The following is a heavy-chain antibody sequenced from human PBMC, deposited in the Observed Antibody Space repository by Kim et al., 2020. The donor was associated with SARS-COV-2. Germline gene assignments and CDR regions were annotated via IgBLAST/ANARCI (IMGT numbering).Heavy chain of an antibody. Sequence: SVKVSCKASGGTFSSYAISWVRQAPGQGLEWMGGIIPIFGTANYAQKFQGRVTITADESTSTAYMELSSLRSEDTAVYYCASAGNSMLFDYWGQEPWSPSPQ. V-gene: IGHV1-69*13. CDR2: IIPIFGTA. D-gene: IGHD6-13*01. J-gene: IGHJ4*01. CDR3: ASAGNSMLFDY. CDR1: GGTFSSYA.